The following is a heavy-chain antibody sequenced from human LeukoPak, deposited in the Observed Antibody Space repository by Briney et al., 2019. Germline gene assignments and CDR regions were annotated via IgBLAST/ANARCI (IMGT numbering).Heavy chain of an antibody. J-gene: IGHJ4*02. D-gene: IGHD6-19*01. V-gene: IGHV4-59*11. CDR2: IYTGGTT. Sequence: SETLSLTCTVSGGXTSNHFCSWIRQPPGKGLEWIGNIYTGGTTNYNPSLKSGVTISIDTSKNQLSLHLASVTAADTAVYYCTKATKWLAFDDWGRGTLVTVSS. CDR3: TKATKWLAFDD. CDR1: GGXTSNHF.